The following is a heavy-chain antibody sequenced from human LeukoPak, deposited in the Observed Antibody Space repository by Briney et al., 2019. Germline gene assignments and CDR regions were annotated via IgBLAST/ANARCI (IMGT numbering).Heavy chain of an antibody. CDR1: GYTFHSYW. CDR2: IYPGDSDT. J-gene: IGHJ4*02. D-gene: IGHD4-17*01. Sequence: LGESLKISCKGSGYTFHSYWIAWVRQMPGKGLEWMGIIYPGDSDTRYSPSFQGQVTISADKSISTAYLQWSSLKASDTAMYYCARTRGNGDFYFDYWGQGTLVTVSS. CDR3: ARTRGNGDFYFDY. V-gene: IGHV5-51*01.